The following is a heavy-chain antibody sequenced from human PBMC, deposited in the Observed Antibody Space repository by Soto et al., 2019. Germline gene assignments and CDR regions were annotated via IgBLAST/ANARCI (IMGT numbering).Heavy chain of an antibody. CDR1: GYTFSSYS. CDR2: ISTNSGNT. V-gene: IGHV1-18*01. D-gene: IGHD2-8*01. CDR3: ARDNGSYDL. Sequence: GASVKVSCKTSGYTFSSYSIDWVRQAPGQGLEWMAWISTNSGNTHYAERVQGRVTVTLDKSARTAFMEMWGLTSDDTAVYFCARDNGSYDLWGQGNMVAVYS. J-gene: IGHJ4*02.